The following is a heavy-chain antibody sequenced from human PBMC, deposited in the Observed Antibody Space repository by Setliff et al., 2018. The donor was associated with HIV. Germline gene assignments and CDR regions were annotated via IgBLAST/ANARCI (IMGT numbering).Heavy chain of an antibody. V-gene: IGHV1-69*13. CDR1: GYTFSSHA. D-gene: IGHD6-6*01. CDR2: VIPIFATT. Sequence: SVKVSCKASGYTFSSHAISWVRQAPGQGLEWMGGVIPIFATTTYAQQFQGRVTIIADESTNTAYMELRSLRSDDTAVYYCARVYEYSDSFPPAGWFDPWGQGTLVTVSS. CDR3: ARVYEYSDSFPPAGWFDP. J-gene: IGHJ5*02.